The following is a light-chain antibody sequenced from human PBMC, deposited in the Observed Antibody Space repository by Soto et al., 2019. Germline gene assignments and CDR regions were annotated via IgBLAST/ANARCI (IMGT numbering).Light chain of an antibody. CDR1: QSVSSN. Sequence: EIVMTLSPATLSVSPGERATLSCRASQSVSSNLAWYQQKPGQAPRLLIYGASTRATGIPATFSGSGSGTDFTLTISSLQSEDFAVYYCQQYDNWLTFGGGTKVEIK. CDR3: QQYDNWLT. CDR2: GAS. V-gene: IGKV3-15*01. J-gene: IGKJ4*01.